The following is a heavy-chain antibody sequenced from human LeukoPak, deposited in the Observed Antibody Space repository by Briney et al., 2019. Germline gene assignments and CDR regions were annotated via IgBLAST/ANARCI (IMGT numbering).Heavy chain of an antibody. J-gene: IGHJ6*03. CDR1: GGSISSYY. Sequence: PSETLSLTCTVSGGSISSYYWSWIRQPPGKGLEWIGYIYYSGSTNYNPSLKSRVTISVDTSKNQFSLKLSSVTAADTAVYYCARGGQLVLYYYYYMDVWGKGTTVTVSS. CDR3: ARGGQLVLYYYYYMDV. D-gene: IGHD6-13*01. CDR2: IYYSGST. V-gene: IGHV4-59*01.